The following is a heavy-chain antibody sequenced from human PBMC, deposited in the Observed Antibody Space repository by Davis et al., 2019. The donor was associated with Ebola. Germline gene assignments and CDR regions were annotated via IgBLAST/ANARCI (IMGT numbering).Heavy chain of an antibody. CDR2: IKTDGSYT. CDR3: ARVYRRAFDI. D-gene: IGHD1-26*01. J-gene: IGHJ3*02. Sequence: PGGSLRLSCAASGFTFSSYWMHWVRQAPGKGLVWVSRIKTDGSYTNYADSVKGRFTISRDNSKNTLYLQMNSLRAEDTAVYYCARVYRRAFDIWGQGTMVTVSS. CDR1: GFTFSSYW. V-gene: IGHV3-74*01.